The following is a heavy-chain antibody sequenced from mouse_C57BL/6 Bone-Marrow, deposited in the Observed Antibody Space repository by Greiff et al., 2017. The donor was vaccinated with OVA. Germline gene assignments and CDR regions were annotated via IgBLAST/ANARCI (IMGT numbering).Heavy chain of an antibody. CDR1: GFSLTSYG. V-gene: IGHV2-2*01. CDR3: ARGSYDYFDY. Sequence: VKVVESGPGLVQPSQSLSITCTVSGFSLTSYGVHWVRQSPGKGPEWLGVIWSGGSTDYNAAFISRLSISKDNSKSQVFFKMNSLQADDTAIYYCARGSYDYFDYWGQGTTLTVSS. CDR2: IWSGGST. J-gene: IGHJ2*01. D-gene: IGHD1-1*02.